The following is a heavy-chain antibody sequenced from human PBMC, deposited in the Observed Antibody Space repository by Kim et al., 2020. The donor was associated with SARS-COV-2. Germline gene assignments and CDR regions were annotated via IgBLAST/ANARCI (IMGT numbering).Heavy chain of an antibody. Sequence: GGSLRLSCAASGFTFSSYAMSWVRQAPGKGLEWVSAISGSGGSTYYADSVKGRFTISRDNSKNTLYLQMNSLRAEDTAVYYCAKDARITIFGVVIFRGEFDYWGQGTLVTVSS. CDR2: ISGSGGST. D-gene: IGHD3-3*01. J-gene: IGHJ4*02. CDR3: AKDARITIFGVVIFRGEFDY. CDR1: GFTFSSYA. V-gene: IGHV3-23*01.